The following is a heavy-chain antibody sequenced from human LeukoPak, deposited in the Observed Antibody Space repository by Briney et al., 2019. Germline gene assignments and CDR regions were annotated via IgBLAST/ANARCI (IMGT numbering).Heavy chain of an antibody. D-gene: IGHD3-22*01. V-gene: IGHV4-39*01. CDR1: GGSISSSSYY. CDR2: IYYSGST. CDR3: ASQYYYDSSGYYRLFDY. J-gene: IGHJ4*02. Sequence: SETLSLTCTVSGGSISSSSYYWGWIRQPPGKGQEWIGSIYYSGSTYYNPSLKSRVTISVDTSKNQFSLKLSSVTAADTAVYYCASQYYYDSSGYYRLFDYWGQGTLVTVSS.